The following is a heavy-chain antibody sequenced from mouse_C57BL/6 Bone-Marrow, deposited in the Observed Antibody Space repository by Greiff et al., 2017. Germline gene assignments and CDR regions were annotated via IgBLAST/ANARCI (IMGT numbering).Heavy chain of an antibody. D-gene: IGHD1-1*01. CDR1: GFTFSDYG. V-gene: IGHV5-17*01. Sequence: EVQLVESGGGLVKPGGSLKLSCAASGFTFSDYGMHWVRQAPEKGLEWVAYISSGSSNIYYADTVKGRFTISRDNAKNTLFLQMTSLKSEDTAMYYCARSFCYGSSMDYWGQGTSVTVSS. J-gene: IGHJ4*01. CDR3: ARSFCYGSSMDY. CDR2: ISSGSSNI.